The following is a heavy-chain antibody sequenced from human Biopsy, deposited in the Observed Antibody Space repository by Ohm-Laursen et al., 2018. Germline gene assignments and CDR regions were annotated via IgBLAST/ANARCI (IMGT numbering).Heavy chain of an antibody. Sequence: ASVKVSCKASGYTFTSYDITWVRQASGQGPEWIGWLNPVSGNSNFGQEFRGRVTVTSDPSISTAYMELSGLTSDDTATYYCGRAVRNQLLTDPWGQGTLVTVTS. J-gene: IGHJ5*02. CDR1: GYTFTSYD. CDR3: GRAVRNQLLTDP. CDR2: LNPVSGNS. D-gene: IGHD1-7*01. V-gene: IGHV1-8*01.